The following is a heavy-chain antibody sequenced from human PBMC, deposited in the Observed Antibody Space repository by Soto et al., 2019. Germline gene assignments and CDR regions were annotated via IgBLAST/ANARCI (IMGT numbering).Heavy chain of an antibody. D-gene: IGHD6-13*01. V-gene: IGHV1-18*01. CDR1: GYTFTSYG. Sequence: ASVKVSCKASGYTFTSYGISWVRQAPGQGLEWMGWISAYNGNTNYAQKLQGRVTMTTDTSTSTAYMELRSLRSDDTAVYYCARGQGESSWYSHYYMDVWGKGTTVTVSS. CDR3: ARGQGESSWYSHYYMDV. J-gene: IGHJ6*03. CDR2: ISAYNGNT.